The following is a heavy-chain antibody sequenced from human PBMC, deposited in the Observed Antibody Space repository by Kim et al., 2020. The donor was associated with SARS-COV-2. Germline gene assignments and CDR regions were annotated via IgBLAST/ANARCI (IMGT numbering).Heavy chain of an antibody. D-gene: IGHD5-18*01. Sequence: GGSLRLSFAASGFTFSSYSMNWVRQAPGKGLEWVSSISSSSSYTYYADSVKGRFTISRDNAKNSLYLQMNSLRAEDTAVYYCARWIQVHGRGKTYYGLDV. CDR1: GFTFSSYS. CDR2: ISSSSSYT. CDR3: ARWIQVHGRGKTYYGLDV. J-gene: IGHJ6*01. V-gene: IGHV3-21*01.